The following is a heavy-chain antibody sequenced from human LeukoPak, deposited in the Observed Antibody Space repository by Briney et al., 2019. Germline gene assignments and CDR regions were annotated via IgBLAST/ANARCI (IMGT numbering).Heavy chain of an antibody. CDR3: ARLYYYDSSDAP. CDR1: GGSISSGSYY. Sequence: SETLSLTCTVSGGSISSGSYYWSWIRQPAGKGLEWIGRIYTSGSTNYNPSLKSRVTISLDTSKNQFSLKLSSVTAADTAVYYCARLYYYDSSDAPWGQGTLVTVSS. D-gene: IGHD3-22*01. J-gene: IGHJ5*02. CDR2: IYTSGST. V-gene: IGHV4-61*02.